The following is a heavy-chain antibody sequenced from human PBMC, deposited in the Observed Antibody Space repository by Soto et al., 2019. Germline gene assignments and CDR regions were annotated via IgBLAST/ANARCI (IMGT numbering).Heavy chain of an antibody. V-gene: IGHV3-33*01. CDR2: IWYDGSNK. D-gene: IGHD2-2*01. Sequence: PVGSLRLSCAASGFTFSSYGMHWVRQAPGKGLEWVAVIWYDGSNKYYADSVKGRFTISRDNSKNTLYLQMNSLRAEDTAVYYCARDRGYQPYFDYWGQGTLVTVSS. CDR3: ARDRGYQPYFDY. CDR1: GFTFSSYG. J-gene: IGHJ4*02.